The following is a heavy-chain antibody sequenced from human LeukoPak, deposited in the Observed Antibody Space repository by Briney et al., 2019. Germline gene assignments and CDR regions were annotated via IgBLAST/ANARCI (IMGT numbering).Heavy chain of an antibody. Sequence: ASVKVSCTASGYTFTSYGISWVRQAPGQGLEWMGWISAYNGNTHYAQKLQGRVTMTTDTSTSTVYMELRSLRSDDTAVYYCARDQYYDSKGWLDPWGQGTLVTVSS. CDR3: ARDQYYDSKGWLDP. CDR1: GYTFTSYG. CDR2: ISAYNGNT. D-gene: IGHD3-22*01. V-gene: IGHV1-18*01. J-gene: IGHJ5*02.